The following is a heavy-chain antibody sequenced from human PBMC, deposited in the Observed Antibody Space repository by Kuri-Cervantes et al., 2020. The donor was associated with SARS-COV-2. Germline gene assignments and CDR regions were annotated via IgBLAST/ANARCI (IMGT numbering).Heavy chain of an antibody. Sequence: GSLRLSCAASGFTFSSYAMSWVRQSPGKGLQWIGEIFHDGSTKFNPSLSLRGRVTMSLDKSKNHFSLNLTSVTAADTAVYYCARESTYTFDIWGQGTLVTVSS. CDR3: ARESTYTFDI. V-gene: IGHV4-4*02. J-gene: IGHJ3*02. CDR1: GFTFSSYAM. D-gene: IGHD2-2*02. CDR2: IFHDGST.